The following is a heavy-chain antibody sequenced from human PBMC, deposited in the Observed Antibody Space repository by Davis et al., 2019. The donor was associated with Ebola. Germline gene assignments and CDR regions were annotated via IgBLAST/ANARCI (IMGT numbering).Heavy chain of an antibody. CDR2: INHSGST. J-gene: IGHJ4*02. Sequence: ESLKISCAASGFTFSSYAMSWVRQPPGKGLEWIGEINHSGSTNYNPSLKSRVTISVDTSKNQFSLKLSSVTAADTAVYYCARGFGEQQTYDYWGQGTLVTVSS. V-gene: IGHV4-34*01. CDR3: ARGFGEQQTYDY. D-gene: IGHD6-13*01. CDR1: GFTFSSYA.